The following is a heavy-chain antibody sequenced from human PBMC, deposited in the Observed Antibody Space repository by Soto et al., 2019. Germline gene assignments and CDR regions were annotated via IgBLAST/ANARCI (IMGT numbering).Heavy chain of an antibody. V-gene: IGHV3-23*01. D-gene: IGHD6-19*01. CDR3: AKPLSGWEYFDY. J-gene: IGHJ4*02. Sequence: PGGSLRLSCAASGFTFNTYAMNWVRQAPGKGLEWVSTIGGGGGTTYFADSVKGRFTISRDNSKNTLYLQMDSLRAEDTAVYYCAKPLSGWEYFDYRGQGPLVTV. CDR1: GFTFNTYA. CDR2: IGGGGGTT.